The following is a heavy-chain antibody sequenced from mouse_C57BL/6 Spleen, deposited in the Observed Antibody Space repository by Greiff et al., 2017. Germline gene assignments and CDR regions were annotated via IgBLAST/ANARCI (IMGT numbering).Heavy chain of an antibody. D-gene: IGHD3-2*02. CDR3: ARFGSSGYGSY. CDR1: GYTFTSYW. J-gene: IGHJ2*01. V-gene: IGHV1-64*01. Sequence: QVQLQQPGAELVKPGASVKLSCKASGYTFTSYWMHWVKQRPGQGLEWIGMIHPNSGSTNYNEKFKSKATLTVDKSSSTAYMQLSSLTSEDSAVYYCARFGSSGYGSYWGQGTTLTVSS. CDR2: IHPNSGST.